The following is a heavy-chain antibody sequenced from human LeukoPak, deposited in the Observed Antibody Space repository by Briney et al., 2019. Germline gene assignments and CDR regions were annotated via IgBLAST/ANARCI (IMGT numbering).Heavy chain of an antibody. CDR3: ARLSSYGSASPSYYYYMDV. CDR1: GYSFTSYW. CDR2: IYPGDSDT. D-gene: IGHD5-18*01. V-gene: IGHV5-51*01. Sequence: GESLKISCKGSGYSFTSYWIGWVRQMPGKGLEWMGIIYPGDSDTRYSPSFQGQVTISADKSISTAYLQWSSLKASDTAMYYCARLSSYGSASPSYYYYMDVWGKGTTVTVSS. J-gene: IGHJ6*03.